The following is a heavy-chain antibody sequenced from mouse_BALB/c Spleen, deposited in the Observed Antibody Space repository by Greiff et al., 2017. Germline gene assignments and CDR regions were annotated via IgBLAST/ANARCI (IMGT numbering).Heavy chain of an antibody. CDR3: ARHDGYYVRFAY. D-gene: IGHD2-3*01. J-gene: IGHJ3*01. CDR1: GFTFSSYT. V-gene: IGHV5-12-2*01. CDR2: ISNGGGST. Sequence: EVQVVESGGGLVQPGGSLKLSCAASGFTFSSYTMSWVRQTPEKRLEWVAYISNGGGSTYYPDTVKGRFTISRDNAKNTLYLQMSSLKSEDTAMYYCARHDGYYVRFAYWGQGTLVTVSA.